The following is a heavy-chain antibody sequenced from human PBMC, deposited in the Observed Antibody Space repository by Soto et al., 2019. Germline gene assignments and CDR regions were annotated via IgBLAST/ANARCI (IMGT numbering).Heavy chain of an antibody. CDR1: GGSISRGDYY. Sequence: LSLTCTVSGGSISRGDYYWSWIRQPPGKRLEWIGYIYYSGSTYYNPSLKSRVTISVDTSKNQFSLKLSSVTAADTAVYYCARYERGTHHLDDWGQGTLVTVSS. D-gene: IGHD3-10*01. CDR2: IYYSGST. CDR3: ARYERGTHHLDD. V-gene: IGHV4-30-4*01. J-gene: IGHJ4*02.